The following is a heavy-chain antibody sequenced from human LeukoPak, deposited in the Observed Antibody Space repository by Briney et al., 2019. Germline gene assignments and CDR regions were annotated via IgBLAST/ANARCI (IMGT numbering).Heavy chain of an antibody. V-gene: IGHV3-30-3*01. CDR2: ISYDGSNK. Sequence: SGGSLRLSCAASGFTFSSYAMHWVRQAPGKGLEWVAVISYDGSNKYYADSVKGRFTISRDNSKNTLYLQMNSLRAEDTAVYYCARGSYDFWSGYYHWGQGTLVTVSS. CDR3: ARGSYDFWSGYYH. D-gene: IGHD3-3*01. J-gene: IGHJ5*02. CDR1: GFTFSSYA.